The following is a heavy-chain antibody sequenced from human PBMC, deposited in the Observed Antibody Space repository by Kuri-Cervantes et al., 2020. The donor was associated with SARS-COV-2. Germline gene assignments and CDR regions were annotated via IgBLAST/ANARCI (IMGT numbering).Heavy chain of an antibody. Sequence: GSLRLSCAVSGGSISSSNWWSWVRQPPGKGLEWIGEIHRTGTTNYNPPLESRVTISVDRSKNQFSLTLRSVTAADTAVYYSAFNYGTGSYFYWGQGTLVTVSS. CDR2: IHRTGTT. CDR3: AFNYGTGSYFY. CDR1: GGSISSSNW. D-gene: IGHD3-10*01. J-gene: IGHJ4*02. V-gene: IGHV4-4*02.